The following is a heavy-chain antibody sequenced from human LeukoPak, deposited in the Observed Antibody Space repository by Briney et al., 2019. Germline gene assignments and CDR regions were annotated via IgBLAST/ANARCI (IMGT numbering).Heavy chain of an antibody. CDR1: GFTFSSYW. CDR3: AGYGVVVPAARDAFDI. CDR2: IKQDGSEK. Sequence: GGSLRLSCAASGFTFSSYWMSWVRQAPGKGLEWVANIKQDGSEKYYVDSVKGRFTISRDNAKNSLYLQMNSLRAEDTAVYYCAGYGVVVPAARDAFDIWGQGTMVTVSS. J-gene: IGHJ3*02. D-gene: IGHD2-2*01. V-gene: IGHV3-7*01.